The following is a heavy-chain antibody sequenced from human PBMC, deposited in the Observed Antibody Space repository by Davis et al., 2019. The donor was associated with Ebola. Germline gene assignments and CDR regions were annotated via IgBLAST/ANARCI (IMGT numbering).Heavy chain of an antibody. V-gene: IGHV4-59*12. J-gene: IGHJ4*02. CDR1: GGSISSYY. CDR3: ARDPGYSYGYYFDY. CDR2: IYYSGST. D-gene: IGHD5-18*01. Sequence: GSLRLSCTVSGGSISSYYWSWIRQPPGKGLEWIGYIYYSGSTNYNPSLKSRVTISVDKSKNQFSLKLSSVTAADTAVYYCARDPGYSYGYYFDYWGQGTLVTVSS.